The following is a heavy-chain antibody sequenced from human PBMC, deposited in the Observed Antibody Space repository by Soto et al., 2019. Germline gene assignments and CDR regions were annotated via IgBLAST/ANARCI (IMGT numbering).Heavy chain of an antibody. CDR3: AKWALASRYYYYGMDV. V-gene: IGHV3-23*01. Sequence: PGGSLRLSCAASRFTFSNYAMSWVRQAPGKGLEWVSVISTSGGSTFYADSVKGRFTISRDNSKNTLYLQMNSLRTEDTAVYYCAKWALASRYYYYGMDVWGQGTTVTVSS. CDR1: RFTFSNYA. J-gene: IGHJ6*02. CDR2: ISTSGGST.